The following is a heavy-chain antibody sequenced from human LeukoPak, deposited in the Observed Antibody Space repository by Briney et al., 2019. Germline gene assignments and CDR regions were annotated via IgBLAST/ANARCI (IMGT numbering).Heavy chain of an antibody. J-gene: IGHJ4*02. CDR3: AKLAKYFYGSETYYFFEH. CDR1: GFTFSSYW. CDR2: IKLDGSEK. D-gene: IGHD3-10*01. V-gene: IGHV3-7*01. Sequence: PGGSLRLSCAASGFTFSSYWMSWVRQAPGKGLEWVANIKLDGSEKYYVDSVKGRFTISRDDAKNSLYLQMNSLRVEDTAVYYCAKLAKYFYGSETYYFFEHWGQGTPVTASS.